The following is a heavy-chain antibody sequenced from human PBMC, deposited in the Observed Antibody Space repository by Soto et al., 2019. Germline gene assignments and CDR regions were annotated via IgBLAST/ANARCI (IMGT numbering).Heavy chain of an antibody. CDR1: GGSISSSYW. J-gene: IGHJ4*02. CDR3: ARLFGSSSWYADY. Sequence: SETLSLTCAVSGGSISSSYWWSWVRQPPGKGLEWIGEIYHGGSTNYNPSLKSRVTISVDKSKNQFSLNLSSVTAADTAVYYCARLFGSSSWYADYWGQGTLVTVSS. V-gene: IGHV4-4*02. D-gene: IGHD6-13*01. CDR2: IYHGGST.